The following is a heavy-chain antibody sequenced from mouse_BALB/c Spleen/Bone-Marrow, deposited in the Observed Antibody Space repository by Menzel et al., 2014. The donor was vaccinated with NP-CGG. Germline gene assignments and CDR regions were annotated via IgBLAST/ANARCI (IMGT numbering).Heavy chain of an antibody. J-gene: IGHJ2*01. CDR3: ASTAGTQYDYFAY. Sequence: VKLVESGPELVRPWVSVKISCKGFGYTFTGYAIHWVKQSHAKTLEWIGVISSYSGNTNYNQKFKGRATMTVDKSSSTAYMELDRLTSEDSAIYYCASTAGTQYDYFAYWGQGTTITVSS. V-gene: IGHV1-67*01. CDR2: ISSYSGNT. CDR1: GYTFTGYA. D-gene: IGHD1-2*01.